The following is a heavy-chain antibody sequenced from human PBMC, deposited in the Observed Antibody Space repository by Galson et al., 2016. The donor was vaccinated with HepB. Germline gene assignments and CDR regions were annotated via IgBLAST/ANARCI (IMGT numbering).Heavy chain of an antibody. CDR3: AKGGLYYGARSYGSVDY. V-gene: IGHV3-30*18. Sequence: SLRLSCAASGFRFSSYAMHWVRQAPGKGLEWVAVISYDGSNKYSTDSVKGRFTISRDNSKNKLYLQMNSLRAEDRAVYYCAKGGLYYGARSYGSVDYWGQGTLVTVSS. CDR2: ISYDGSNK. J-gene: IGHJ4*02. D-gene: IGHD3-10*01. CDR1: GFRFSSYA.